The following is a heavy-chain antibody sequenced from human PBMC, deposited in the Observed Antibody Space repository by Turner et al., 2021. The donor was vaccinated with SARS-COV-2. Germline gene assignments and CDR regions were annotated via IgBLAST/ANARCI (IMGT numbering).Heavy chain of an antibody. CDR2: INSDGSST. CDR3: AREGVGVTYYSDY. J-gene: IGHJ4*02. Sequence: EVQLVESGGGLVQPGGSLRLSCAASGFPFSSYWMHWVRQAPGKGLVWVSRINSDGSSTSYADSVKGRFTISRDNAMNTLYLQMNSLRAEDTAVYYCAREGVGVTYYSDYWGQGTLVTVSS. D-gene: IGHD1-26*01. V-gene: IGHV3-74*01. CDR1: GFPFSSYW.